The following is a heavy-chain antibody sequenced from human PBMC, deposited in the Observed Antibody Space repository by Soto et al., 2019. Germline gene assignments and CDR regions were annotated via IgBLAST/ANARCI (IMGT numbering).Heavy chain of an antibody. CDR2: ISWNSGSI. CDR1: GFTFDDYA. CDR3: ACRAVAGFDY. V-gene: IGHV3-9*01. D-gene: IGHD6-19*01. Sequence: EVQLVESGGGLVQPGRSLRLSCAASGFTFDDYAMHWVRQAPGKGLEWVSGISWNSGSIGYADSVKGRFTISRDNAKNSLYLQMNSLRAEDTALYYCACRAVAGFDYWGQGTLVTVSS. J-gene: IGHJ4*02.